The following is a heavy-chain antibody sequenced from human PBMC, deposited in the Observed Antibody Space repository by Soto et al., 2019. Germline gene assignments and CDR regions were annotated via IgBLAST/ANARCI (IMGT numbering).Heavy chain of an antibody. J-gene: IGHJ5*02. V-gene: IGHV3-30-3*01. D-gene: IGHD6-19*01. CDR2: ISYDGSNK. CDR1: GFTFSSYA. Sequence: QVQLVESGGGVVQPGRSLRLSCAASGFTFSSYAIHWVRQAPGKGLEWVAVISYDGSNKYYADSVKGRFTIARDNSNNTLYLQMNRLRAEDTAVYYCARVGYSSGSRLVCDPWGQGTLVTVSS. CDR3: ARVGYSSGSRLVCDP.